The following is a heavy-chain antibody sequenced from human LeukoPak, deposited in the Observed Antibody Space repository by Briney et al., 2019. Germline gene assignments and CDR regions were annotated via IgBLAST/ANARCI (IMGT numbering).Heavy chain of an antibody. CDR2: IDPTDSYT. V-gene: IGHV5-10-1*01. CDR1: GYSFTTYW. CDR3: ARHRRSDYGDNSG. Sequence: GESLKISCKGSGYSFTTYWISWVRQMPGKGLEWMGRIDPTDSYTNYSPSSQGHVTISTDKSISTAYLQWRSLKASDTAMYYCARHRRSDYGDNSGWGQGTLVTVSS. J-gene: IGHJ4*02. D-gene: IGHD4-17*01.